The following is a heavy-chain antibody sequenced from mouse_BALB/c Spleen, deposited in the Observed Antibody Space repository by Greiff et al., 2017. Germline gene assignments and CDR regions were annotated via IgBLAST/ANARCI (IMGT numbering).Heavy chain of an antibody. J-gene: IGHJ1*01. Sequence: VQLVESGPGLVAPSQSLSITCTVSGFSLTSYGVHWVRQPPGKGLEWLGVIWAGGSTNYNSALMSRLSISKDNSKSQVFLKMNSLQTDDTAMYYCARDRANYVWYFDVWGAGTTVTVSS. D-gene: IGHD1-1*01. CDR1: GFSLTSYG. CDR2: IWAGGST. CDR3: ARDRANYVWYFDV. V-gene: IGHV2-9*02.